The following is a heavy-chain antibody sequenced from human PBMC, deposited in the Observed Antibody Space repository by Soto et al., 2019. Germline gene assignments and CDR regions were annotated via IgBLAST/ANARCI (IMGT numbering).Heavy chain of an antibody. D-gene: IGHD2-2*02. CDR2: ISSSGSTI. CDR3: ARGIVGYCDRNSCYIWFDP. J-gene: IGHJ5*02. Sequence: QVQLVESGGGLVKPGGSLRLSCAASGFTFSDYYMSWIRQAPGKGLEWVSYISSSGSTIYYAASVKGRVTISGDNAKYSLDLQMNSLRAEDTAVYYCARGIVGYCDRNSCYIWFDPWGQGTLVTVSS. V-gene: IGHV3-11*01. CDR1: GFTFSDYY.